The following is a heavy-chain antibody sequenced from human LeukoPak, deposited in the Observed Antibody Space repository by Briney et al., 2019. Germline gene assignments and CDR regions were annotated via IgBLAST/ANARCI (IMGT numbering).Heavy chain of an antibody. D-gene: IGHD2-15*01. CDR3: AKDLVGYCSGGSCYPDY. CDR1: GFTFSSYG. CDR2: IRYDGSNK. V-gene: IGHV3-30*02. Sequence: GGSLRLSCAASGFTFSSYGMHWVRQAPGKGLEWVAFIRYDGSNKYYADSVKGRFTISRDNSKNTLYLQMNSLRAEDTAVYYCAKDLVGYCSGGSCYPDYWGQGTLVTVSS. J-gene: IGHJ4*02.